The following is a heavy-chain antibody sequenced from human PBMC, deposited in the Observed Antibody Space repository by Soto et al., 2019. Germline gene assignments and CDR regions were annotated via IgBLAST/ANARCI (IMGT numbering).Heavy chain of an antibody. J-gene: IGHJ4*02. CDR1: GFTFSSYS. CDR2: VTGSGHRT. CDR3: AKDRHSDYTSYFDF. Sequence: PGGSLRLSCAASGFTFSSYSMNWVRQAPGKGLEWVAIVTGSGHRTYYTDSVKSRFAISRDNSKDTLYLQMNSLKADDTAIYYCAKDRHSDYTSYFDFWGQGALVTVSS. D-gene: IGHD4-4*01. V-gene: IGHV3-23*01.